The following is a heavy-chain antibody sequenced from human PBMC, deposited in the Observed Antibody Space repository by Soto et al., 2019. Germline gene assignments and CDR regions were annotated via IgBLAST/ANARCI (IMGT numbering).Heavy chain of an antibody. CDR2: ITYSGGT. V-gene: IGHV4-4*02. CDR3: TRGWGGYFQH. J-gene: IGHJ1*01. CDR1: GGSISSNSW. Sequence: PSETLSLTCAVSGGSISSNSWWSWVRQPPGKGLEWIGQITYSGGTKYNPSLKSRVTISLDKSENQFPLTLSSVTAADTAVYYCTRGWGGYFQHWGQGTLVTVSS. D-gene: IGHD3-16*01.